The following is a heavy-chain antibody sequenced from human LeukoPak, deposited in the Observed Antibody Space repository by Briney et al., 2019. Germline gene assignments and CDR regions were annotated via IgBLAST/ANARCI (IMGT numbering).Heavy chain of an antibody. V-gene: IGHV3-30*02. CDR3: AKDLMFGPDY. D-gene: IGHD3-3*02. CDR1: GFTFSSYG. Sequence: GRSLRLSCAASGFTFSSYGMHWVRQAPGKGLEWVTFIRYDGNPTYSADSVKGRFTISRDNSKNTVYIQMNSLRAEDTAVYYCAKDLMFGPDYWGQGTLVTVSS. J-gene: IGHJ4*02. CDR2: IRYDGNPT.